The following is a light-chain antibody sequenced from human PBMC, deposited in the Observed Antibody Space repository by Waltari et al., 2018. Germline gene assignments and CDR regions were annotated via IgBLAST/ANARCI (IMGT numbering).Light chain of an antibody. CDR3: CSYAGKWV. CDR2: DVF. CDR1: RIDVAGYNY. J-gene: IGLJ3*02. Sequence: QSALTQPRSVSGSPGQSVTIYCTGNRIDVAGYNYVSWYQQHPGKAPKVMIYDVFKRPSGVPDRFSASKSGNTAALTISGLQAEDEADYYCCSYAGKWVFGGGTKLTVL. V-gene: IGLV2-11*01.